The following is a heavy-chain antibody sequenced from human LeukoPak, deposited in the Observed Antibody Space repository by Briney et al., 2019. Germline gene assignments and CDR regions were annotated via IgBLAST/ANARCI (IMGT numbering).Heavy chain of an antibody. D-gene: IGHD2-15*01. CDR3: ASGRGGVDAFDI. V-gene: IGHV4-31*03. Sequence: RPSETLSLTCTVSGDSISSGGYYWSWIRQHPGKGLEWIGYIHYSGSSYYNPSLKSRVTISVDTSKNQFSLKLSSVTAADTAVYYCASGRGGVDAFDIWGQGTMVTVSS. J-gene: IGHJ3*02. CDR1: GDSISSGGYY. CDR2: IHYSGSS.